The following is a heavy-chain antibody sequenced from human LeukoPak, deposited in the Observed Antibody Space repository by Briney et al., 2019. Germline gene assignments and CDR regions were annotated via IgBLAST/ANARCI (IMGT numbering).Heavy chain of an antibody. V-gene: IGHV3-23*01. CDR1: GFTFGSYA. D-gene: IGHD3-22*01. Sequence: HPWGSLRLSCAASGFTFGSYAMSWVRQAPGKGLEWVSAISASGGKTSYADSVKGRFTVSRDNSKNTLYLQMNSLRAEDTAVYFCVEGGAPSYYDGSGDAYFDYWGQGTLVTVSS. CDR2: ISASGGKT. J-gene: IGHJ4*02. CDR3: VEGGAPSYYDGSGDAYFDY.